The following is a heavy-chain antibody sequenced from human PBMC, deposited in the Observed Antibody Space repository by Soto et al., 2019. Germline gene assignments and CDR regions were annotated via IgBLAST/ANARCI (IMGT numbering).Heavy chain of an antibody. V-gene: IGHV3-23*01. J-gene: IGHJ4*02. CDR3: ARGGGYCTPTSCAIDS. D-gene: IGHD2-8*01. CDR1: RFDFSSYE. CDR2: VSLTGDRT. Sequence: EVKLLESGGGLVQPGGSLSLSCVASRFDFSSYEMSWVRQAAGKGLEWVSRVSLTGDRTNYAGSVKGRFTVSRDNFKNALYLEMDSLRPDDAAIYYCARGGGYCTPTSCAIDSWGRGTPVTVSS.